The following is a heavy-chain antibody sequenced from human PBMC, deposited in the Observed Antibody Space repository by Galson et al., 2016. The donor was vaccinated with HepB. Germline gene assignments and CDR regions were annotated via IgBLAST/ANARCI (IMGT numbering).Heavy chain of an antibody. D-gene: IGHD5-24*01. CDR2: IESYSKII. V-gene: IGHV3-48*03. J-gene: IGHJ4*02. CDR3: ARDGPNYNYDF. Sequence: SLRLSCAASGFTFDDYAMHWVRLTPGKGLEWLSYIESYSKIIRYTDSVRGRFTVSRDNAKNSVYLQLSGLRVEDTAIYYCARDGPNYNYDFWGQGTLVTVFS. CDR1: GFTFDDYA.